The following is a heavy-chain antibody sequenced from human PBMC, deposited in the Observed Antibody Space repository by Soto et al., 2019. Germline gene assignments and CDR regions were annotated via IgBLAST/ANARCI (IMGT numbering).Heavy chain of an antibody. D-gene: IGHD3-9*01. CDR1: GFTFTSSA. Sequence: SVKVSCKASGFTFTSSAVQWVRQARGQRLEWIGWIVVGSGNTNYAQKFQERVTITRDMSTSTAYMELSSLRSEDTAVYYCAAVQARLRYFDWSHNYWGQGTLVTVSS. CDR2: IVVGSGNT. V-gene: IGHV1-58*01. CDR3: AAVQARLRYFDWSHNY. J-gene: IGHJ4*02.